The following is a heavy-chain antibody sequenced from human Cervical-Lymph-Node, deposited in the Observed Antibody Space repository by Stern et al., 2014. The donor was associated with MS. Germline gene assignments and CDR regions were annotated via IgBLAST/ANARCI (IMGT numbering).Heavy chain of an antibody. V-gene: IGHV4-61*02. CDR3: TRDVRSLYDWDYFWFDP. CDR2: IYASGST. D-gene: IGHD1-7*01. CDR1: GGPISRSEDY. Sequence: QLQLQESGPRLVKPSQTLSLTCTVYGGPISRSEDYWSWIRQSAGKGLEWIGRIYASGSTSYNPALRSRVTMSIDTSRNPFSLKLSSVTAADAAVYYCTRDVRSLYDWDYFWFDPWGQGILVTVSS. J-gene: IGHJ5*02.